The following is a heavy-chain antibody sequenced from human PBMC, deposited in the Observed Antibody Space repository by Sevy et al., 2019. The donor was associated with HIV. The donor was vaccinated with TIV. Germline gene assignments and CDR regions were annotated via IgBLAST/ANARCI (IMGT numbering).Heavy chain of an antibody. J-gene: IGHJ3*02. Sequence: SQTLSLTCAISGDSVSSNSAAWNWIRQSPSRGLEWLGRTYYRSKWYNDCAVSVKSRITINPDTSKNQFSLQLNSVTPEDTAVYYCARGTYYYDSSGYEDAFDIWGQGTMVTVSS. D-gene: IGHD3-22*01. CDR1: GDSVSSNSAA. CDR2: TYYRSKWYN. CDR3: ARGTYYYDSSGYEDAFDI. V-gene: IGHV6-1*01.